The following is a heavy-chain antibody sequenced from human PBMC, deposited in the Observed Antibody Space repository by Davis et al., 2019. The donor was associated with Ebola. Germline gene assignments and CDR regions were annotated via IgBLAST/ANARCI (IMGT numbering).Heavy chain of an antibody. Sequence: SETLSLTCAVYGESFSGYYWTWIRQPPGKGLEWIGEINHSRSTNYNPSLKSRLIISVDTSKNQFSLKMSSVTAADTAVYYCVRKMESGSYKNFDYWGQGVRVTVSS. CDR1: GESFSGYY. V-gene: IGHV4-34*01. CDR2: INHSRST. CDR3: VRKMESGSYKNFDY. J-gene: IGHJ4*02. D-gene: IGHD1-26*01.